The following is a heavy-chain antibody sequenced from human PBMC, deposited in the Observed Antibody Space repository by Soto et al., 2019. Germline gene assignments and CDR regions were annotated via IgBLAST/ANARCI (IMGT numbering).Heavy chain of an antibody. CDR2: ISAYNGNT. CDR3: ARVSAVYCSSTSFYYFSYYGFDV. Sequence: ASVKVSCKASGYTFTSYCISWVRQAPGQGLEWMGRISAYNGNTNYAQKLQGRVTMTTDTSTSTAYMELRSLRSDDTAVYYCARVSAVYCSSTSFYYFSYYGFDVWGQGTTVTVSS. V-gene: IGHV1-18*01. CDR1: GYTFTSYC. J-gene: IGHJ6*02. D-gene: IGHD2-2*01.